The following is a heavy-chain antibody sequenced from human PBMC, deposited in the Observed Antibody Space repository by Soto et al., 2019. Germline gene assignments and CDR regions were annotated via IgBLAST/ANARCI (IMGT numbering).Heavy chain of an antibody. D-gene: IGHD3-22*01. CDR1: GGTFSSYA. J-gene: IGHJ4*02. V-gene: IGHV1-69*01. CDR2: IITIYGTA. Sequence: QVQLVQSGAEVKKPGSSVKVSCKASGGTFSSYAISWVRQAPGQGLEWMGGIITIYGTANYAQKFQGRVTITADESTRTAYMELSSLRSEDTAVYYCARDLKQYYYDSSGYYYYWGQGNLVTVSS. CDR3: ARDLKQYYYDSSGYYYY.